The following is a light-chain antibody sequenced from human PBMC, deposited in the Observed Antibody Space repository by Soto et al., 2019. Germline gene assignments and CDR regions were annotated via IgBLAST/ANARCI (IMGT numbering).Light chain of an antibody. CDR3: SSLTTNTTVV. J-gene: IGLJ2*01. CDR1: SSDVGGYKF. V-gene: IGLV2-14*01. Sequence: SVLTQPASVSGSPGQSITISCTGTSSDVGGYKFVSWFQQYPGKAPKLMMYEVSYRPSGVSNRFSGSKSGNTASLTISGLRAEDEADYYCSSLTTNTTVVFGGGTKLTVL. CDR2: EVS.